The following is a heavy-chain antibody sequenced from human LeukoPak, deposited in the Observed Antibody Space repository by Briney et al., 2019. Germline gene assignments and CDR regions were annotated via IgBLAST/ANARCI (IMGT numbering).Heavy chain of an antibody. V-gene: IGHV3-30*02. CDR1: GFTFSSYG. Sequence: GGSLRLSCAASGFTFSSYGMHWVRQAPGKGLEWVAFIRYDGSNKYYADSVKGRFTISRDNSKNTLYLQMNSLRAEDTAVYYCAKPHSPKEYSSSSYYFGYWGQGTLVTVSS. CDR3: AKPHSPKEYSSSSYYFGY. J-gene: IGHJ4*02. CDR2: IRYDGSNK. D-gene: IGHD6-13*01.